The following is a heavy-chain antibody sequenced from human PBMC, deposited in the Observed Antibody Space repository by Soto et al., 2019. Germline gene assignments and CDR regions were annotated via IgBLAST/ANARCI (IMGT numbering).Heavy chain of an antibody. CDR2: ITRGGSII. CDR1: GFTFSSYE. J-gene: IGHJ4*02. Sequence: GGSLRLSCAASGFTFSSYEMIWVRQAPGEGLECLSYITRGGSIIHYADSVKGRFTISRGNAKNSLYLQMNSLRAEDSAVYYCASVWSGYSGAQYWGQGTLVTVSS. D-gene: IGHD3-3*01. CDR3: ASVWSGYSGAQY. V-gene: IGHV3-48*03.